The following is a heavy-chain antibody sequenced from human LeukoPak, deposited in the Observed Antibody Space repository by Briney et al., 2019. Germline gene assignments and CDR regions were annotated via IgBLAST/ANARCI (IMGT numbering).Heavy chain of an antibody. CDR3: ARGPIDFFFVVPADDYYYYMDV. CDR1: GYTFTSYD. Sequence: GASVKVSCKASGYTFTSYDINWVRQATGQGLEWMGWMNPNSGNTGYAQKFQGRVTMTTDTSTSTAYMELRSLRSDDTAVYYCARGPIDFFFVVPADDYYYYMDVWGKGTTVTVSS. J-gene: IGHJ6*03. CDR2: MNPNSGNT. D-gene: IGHD2-2*01. V-gene: IGHV1-8*01.